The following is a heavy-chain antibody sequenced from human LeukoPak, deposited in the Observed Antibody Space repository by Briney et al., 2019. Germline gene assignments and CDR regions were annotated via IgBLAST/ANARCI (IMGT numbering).Heavy chain of an antibody. D-gene: IGHD3-10*01. Sequence: SETLSLTCAVYGGSFSGYYWSWIRQPPGKGLEWIGEINHSGSTNYNPSLKSRVTISVDTSKNQFSLKLSSVTAADTAVYYCARKFYYGSGKRTYFDLWGRGTLVTVSS. CDR3: ARKFYYGSGKRTYFDL. V-gene: IGHV4-34*01. CDR1: GGSFSGYY. J-gene: IGHJ2*01. CDR2: INHSGST.